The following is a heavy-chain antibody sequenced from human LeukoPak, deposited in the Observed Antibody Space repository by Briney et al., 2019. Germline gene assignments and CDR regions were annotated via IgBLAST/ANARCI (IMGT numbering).Heavy chain of an antibody. D-gene: IGHD3-10*01. Sequence: GGSLRLSCAASRFTFSSYWMSWVRQAPGKGLEWVANIKQDGSEKYYVDSVKGRFTISRDNAKNSLYLQMNSLRAEDTAVYYCARDYGELGYYYYYMDVWGKGTTVTISS. V-gene: IGHV3-7*01. CDR1: RFTFSSYW. CDR2: IKQDGSEK. CDR3: ARDYGELGYYYYYMDV. J-gene: IGHJ6*03.